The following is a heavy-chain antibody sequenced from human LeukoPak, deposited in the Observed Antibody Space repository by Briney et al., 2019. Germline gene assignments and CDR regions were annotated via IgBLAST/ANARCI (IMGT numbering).Heavy chain of an antibody. V-gene: IGHV1-18*01. D-gene: IGHD6-19*01. CDR2: INPYNGNT. Sequence: ASVKVSCKASGYTFTTYGISWVRQAPGQGLEWMGWINPYNGNTDYGQKFQGRFTMTTDTSTSTAYMELRSLRSDDTAVYYCARAWRYSSGWYDNWGQGTLVTVSS. CDR3: ARAWRYSSGWYDN. CDR1: GYTFTTYG. J-gene: IGHJ5*02.